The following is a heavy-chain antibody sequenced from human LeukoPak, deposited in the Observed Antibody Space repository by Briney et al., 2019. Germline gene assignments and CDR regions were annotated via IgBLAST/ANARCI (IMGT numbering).Heavy chain of an antibody. D-gene: IGHD4/OR15-4a*01. Sequence: GGSLRLSCAASRFTFTSYSMHWVRQAPGKGLEWVAAISYDGSNKYYADSVKGRFTISRDNSKNTLYLQMNSLRPDDTAVYYCARRAGAYSHPYDYWGQGTLVTVSS. V-gene: IGHV3-30*04. CDR2: ISYDGSNK. CDR3: ARRAGAYSHPYDY. J-gene: IGHJ4*02. CDR1: RFTFTSYS.